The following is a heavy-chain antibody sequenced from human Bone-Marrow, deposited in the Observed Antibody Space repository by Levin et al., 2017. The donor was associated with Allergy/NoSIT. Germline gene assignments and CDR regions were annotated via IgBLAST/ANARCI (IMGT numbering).Heavy chain of an antibody. CDR1: GFTLSQYW. CDR3: ARDSFSTSAGLDYYYGLDV. CDR2: IKADGSEK. D-gene: IGHD2-2*01. Sequence: GESLKISCAASGFTLSQYWMTWVRQAPGKGLEWVAKIKADGSEKYYVDSLKGRFSISRDNTRKSVSLQISNLRAEDTAVYYCARDSFSTSAGLDYYYGLDVWGQGTTVTV. J-gene: IGHJ6*02. V-gene: IGHV3-7*01.